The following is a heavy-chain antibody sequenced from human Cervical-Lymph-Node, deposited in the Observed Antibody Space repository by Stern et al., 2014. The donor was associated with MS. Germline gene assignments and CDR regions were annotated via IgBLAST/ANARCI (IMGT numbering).Heavy chain of an antibody. V-gene: IGHV1-2*02. CDR1: GYIFTDYY. J-gene: IGHJ4*01. Sequence: VQLVESGAEAKAPGASMKVSCKASGYIFTDYYLHWVRQAPGQGLEWLGWINPNSGGTNYAQNFQGRVTMTGDTSITTAYMELRWLGYADTAVYYCARGSGTAYDLRGDYWGQGTLVTVSS. D-gene: IGHD3-3*01. CDR2: INPNSGGT. CDR3: ARGSGTAYDLRGDY.